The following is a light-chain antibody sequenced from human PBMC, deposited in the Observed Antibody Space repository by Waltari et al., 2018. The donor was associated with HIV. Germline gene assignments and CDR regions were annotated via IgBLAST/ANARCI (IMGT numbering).Light chain of an antibody. V-gene: IGKV3-20*01. Sequence: DIGLTQSPGTLSLSPGEGATLSCRARQSVSSNYLPMYQHKPGQAPRLLIYGASSRATGIPDRFSGSGSGTDFTLTISRLEPEDFAVYYCQQYGGSPYTFGQGTKLEIK. CDR2: GAS. J-gene: IGKJ2*01. CDR3: QQYGGSPYT. CDR1: QSVSSNY.